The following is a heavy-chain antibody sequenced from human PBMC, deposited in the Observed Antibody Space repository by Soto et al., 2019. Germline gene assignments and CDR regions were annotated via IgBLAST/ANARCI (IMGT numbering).Heavy chain of an antibody. CDR1: GGSVSRGGYY. CDR2: IYSTGST. Sequence: QVQLQESGPGLVKPSQTLSLTCSVSGGSVSRGGYYWSWIRQLPGRGLEWIGYIYSTGSTLDNPSLKRRVALAMHTSKNQFSLNLTSVTAADTAVYYCARERRDSWTTTFFDFWGQGSLVTVSS. J-gene: IGHJ4*02. V-gene: IGHV4-31*03. D-gene: IGHD4-17*01. CDR3: ARERRDSWTTTFFDF.